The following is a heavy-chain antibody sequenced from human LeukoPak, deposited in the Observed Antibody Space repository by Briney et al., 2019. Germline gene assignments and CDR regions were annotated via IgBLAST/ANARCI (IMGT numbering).Heavy chain of an antibody. D-gene: IGHD3-22*01. V-gene: IGHV4-39*01. CDR3: ARHPILSPYDSSGYYQPPHFDY. Sequence: SETLSLTCTVSGGSISSSSYYWGWIRQPPGKGLEWIGSIYYSGSTYYNPSLKSRVTISVDTSKNQFSLKLSSVTAADTAVYYCARHPILSPYDSSGYYQPPHFDYWGQGTLVTVSS. CDR2: IYYSGST. CDR1: GGSISSSSYY. J-gene: IGHJ4*02.